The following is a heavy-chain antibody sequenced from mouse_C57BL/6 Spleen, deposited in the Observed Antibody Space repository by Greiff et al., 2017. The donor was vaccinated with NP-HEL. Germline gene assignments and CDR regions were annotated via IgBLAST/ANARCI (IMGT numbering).Heavy chain of an antibody. Sequence: QVQLQQPGAELVKPGASVKMSCKASGYTFTSYWITWVKQRPGQGLEWIGDIYPGSGSTNYNEKFKSKATLTVDTSSSTAYMQLSSLTSEDSAVYYCARGGNYSNYGRYFDVWGTGTTVTVSS. CDR1: GYTFTSYW. CDR2: IYPGSGST. CDR3: ARGGNYSNYGRYFDV. V-gene: IGHV1-55*01. D-gene: IGHD2-5*01. J-gene: IGHJ1*03.